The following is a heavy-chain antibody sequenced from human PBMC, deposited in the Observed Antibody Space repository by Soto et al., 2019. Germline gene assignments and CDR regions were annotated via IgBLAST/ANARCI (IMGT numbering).Heavy chain of an antibody. V-gene: IGHV1-69*02. J-gene: IGHJ4*02. D-gene: IGHD3-10*01. CDR3: ASSYGSGYRAFDY. Sequence: SSYSINWVRQAPGLGLEWMGRINPILSVSNYAQRFQGRVTMTADKSTSTAYMELSSLRSEDTAMYYCASSYGSGYRAFDYWGQGALVTVSS. CDR2: INPILSVS. CDR1: SSYS.